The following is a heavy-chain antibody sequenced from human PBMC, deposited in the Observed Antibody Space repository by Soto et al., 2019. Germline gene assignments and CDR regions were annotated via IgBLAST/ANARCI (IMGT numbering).Heavy chain of an antibody. D-gene: IGHD6-19*01. V-gene: IGHV4-4*07. J-gene: IGHJ5*02. CDR3: ARHRQWLSNWFDP. CDR2: IYTSGST. CDR1: GGSISSYY. Sequence: TLSLTCTVPGGSISSYYWSWIRQPAGKGLEWIGRIYTSGSTNYNPSLKSRVTMSVDTSKNQFSLKLSSVTAADTAVYYCARHRQWLSNWFDPWGQGTLVTVSS.